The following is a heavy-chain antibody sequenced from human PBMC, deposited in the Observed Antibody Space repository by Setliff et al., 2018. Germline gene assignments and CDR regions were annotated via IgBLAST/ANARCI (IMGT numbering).Heavy chain of an antibody. V-gene: IGHV4-4*02. CDR3: ARMSGFLYMDV. Sequence: SETLSLTCAVSGVSINSLTWWSWVRQPPGKGLEWIGEIYHDGSSKFNPSVNYSPSLKSRITISIDRSRNQFSLKLTSVTAADTAVYYCARMSGFLYMDVWGKGTTVTVSS. CDR1: GVSINSLTW. J-gene: IGHJ6*03. D-gene: IGHD3-3*01. CDR2: IYHDGSSKFNPSV.